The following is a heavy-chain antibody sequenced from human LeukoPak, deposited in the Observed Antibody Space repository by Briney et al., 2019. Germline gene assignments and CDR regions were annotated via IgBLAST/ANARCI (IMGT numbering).Heavy chain of an antibody. J-gene: IGHJ4*02. V-gene: IGHV3-30*18. D-gene: IGHD6-13*01. CDR3: AKFRFPIAAAGSAADY. CDR1: GFTFSSYG. Sequence: GGSLRLSCAASGFTFSSYGMHWVRQAPGKGLEWVAVISYDGSNKYYADSVKGRFTISRDNSKNTLYLQMNSLRAEDTAVYYCAKFRFPIAAAGSAADYRGQGTLVTVSS. CDR2: ISYDGSNK.